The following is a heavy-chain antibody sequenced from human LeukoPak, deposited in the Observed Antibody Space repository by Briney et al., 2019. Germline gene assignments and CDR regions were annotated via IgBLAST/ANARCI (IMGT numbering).Heavy chain of an antibody. CDR3: ARTLWFGEFSSPFDY. Sequence: GGSLRLSCAASGFTFSSYWMSWVRQAPGKGLAWVANIKQDGSEKYYVDSVKGRFTISRDNAKNSLYLQMNSLRAEDTAVYYCARTLWFGEFSSPFDYWGQGTLVTVSS. CDR1: GFTFSSYW. D-gene: IGHD3-10*01. CDR2: IKQDGSEK. J-gene: IGHJ4*02. V-gene: IGHV3-7*01.